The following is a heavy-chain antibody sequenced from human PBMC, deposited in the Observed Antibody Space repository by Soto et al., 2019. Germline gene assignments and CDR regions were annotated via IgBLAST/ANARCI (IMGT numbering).Heavy chain of an antibody. J-gene: IGHJ6*02. Sequence: SVNLSCKAAGYTFTSYAMHWVRQAPGQRLEWMGWINAGNGNTKYSQKFQGRVTITRDTSASTAYMELSSLRSEDTAVYYCARGGLDLVSIYSSYGMDVSGQGTMATAS. D-gene: IGHD5-12*01. CDR2: INAGNGNT. CDR1: GYTFTSYA. V-gene: IGHV1-3*01. CDR3: ARGGLDLVSIYSSYGMDV.